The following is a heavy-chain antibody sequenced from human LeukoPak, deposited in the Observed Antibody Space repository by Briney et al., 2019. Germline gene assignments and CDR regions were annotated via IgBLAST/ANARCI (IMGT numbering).Heavy chain of an antibody. Sequence: SETLSLTCAVYGGSFSGYYWSWIRQPPGKGLEWIGEINHSGSTNYNPSLKSRVTISVDTSKNQFSLKPSSVTAADTAVYYCARIIEYSSISPNYYYYYYMDVWGKGTTVTVSS. J-gene: IGHJ6*03. D-gene: IGHD6-6*01. CDR2: INHSGST. CDR1: GGSFSGYY. CDR3: ARIIEYSSISPNYYYYYYMDV. V-gene: IGHV4-34*01.